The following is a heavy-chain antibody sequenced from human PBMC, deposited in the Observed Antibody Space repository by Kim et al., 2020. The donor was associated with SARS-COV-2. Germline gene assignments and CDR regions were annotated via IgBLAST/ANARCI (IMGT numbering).Heavy chain of an antibody. J-gene: IGHJ4*02. CDR3: ARAEGSYKKYDY. V-gene: IGHV1-46*01. D-gene: IGHD1-20*01. CDR2: INAGSGGI. Sequence: ASVKVSCKASGYTFTKYYINWVRQAPGQGLEWMGIINAGSGGITYEQKYQGRITMTRDTSTTTVYMELSSLRSDDTAVYYCARAEGSYKKYDYWGQGTLVTVSS. CDR1: GYTFTKYY.